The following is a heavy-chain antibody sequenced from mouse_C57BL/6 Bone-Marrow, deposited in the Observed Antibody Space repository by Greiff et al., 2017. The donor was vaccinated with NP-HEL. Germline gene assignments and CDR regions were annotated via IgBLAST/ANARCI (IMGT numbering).Heavy chain of an antibody. CDR3: AREAGTPLGHFDY. V-gene: IGHV1-85*01. D-gene: IGHD2-14*01. CDR1: GYTFTSYD. CDR2: IYPRDGST. J-gene: IGHJ2*01. Sequence: VKLVESGPELVKPGASVKLSCKASGYTFTSYDINWVKQRPGQGLEWIGWIYPRDGSTKYNEKFKGKATLTVDTSSSTAYMELHSLTSEDSAVYFCAREAGTPLGHFDYWGQGTTLTVSS.